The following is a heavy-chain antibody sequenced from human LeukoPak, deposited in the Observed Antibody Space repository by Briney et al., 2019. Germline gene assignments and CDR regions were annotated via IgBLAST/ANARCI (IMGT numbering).Heavy chain of an antibody. D-gene: IGHD1-1*01. CDR1: GFTFGAYW. J-gene: IGHJ4*02. CDR2: INNDGTAT. CDR3: AREILEPGKTHEY. V-gene: IGHV3-74*01. Sequence: GGSLRLSCAASGFTFGAYWMHWVRQVPGKGLVWVSRINNDGTATFFADSVKGRFTISRDNAKNTLCLQMDSLRAEDTAMYYCAREILEPGKTHEYWGQGTLVTVSS.